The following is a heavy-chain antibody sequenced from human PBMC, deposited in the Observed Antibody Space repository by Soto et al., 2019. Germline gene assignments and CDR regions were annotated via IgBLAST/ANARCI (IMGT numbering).Heavy chain of an antibody. CDR3: ARDAPPYYGFWGGSYYYYGMDV. CDR1: GFTFSSYS. Sequence: EVQLVESGGGLVQPGGSLRLSCAASGFTFSSYSMNWVRQAPGKGLEWVSSISSSSSYIYYADSVKGRFTISRDNAKNSLYLQMNSLRAEDTAVYYCARDAPPYYGFWGGSYYYYGMDVWGQGTTVTVSS. D-gene: IGHD3-3*01. V-gene: IGHV3-21*01. CDR2: ISSSSSYI. J-gene: IGHJ6*02.